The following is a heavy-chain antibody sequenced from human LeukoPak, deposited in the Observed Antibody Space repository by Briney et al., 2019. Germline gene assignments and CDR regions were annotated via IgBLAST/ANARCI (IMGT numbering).Heavy chain of an antibody. J-gene: IGHJ4*02. Sequence: PGGSLRLSCAASGFSFSTYTMNWVRQAPGKGLEWVSAINSRGDSTFYADSVKGQFTISRDNSKSTVYLQMNSLRADDTAVYYCAKERQTGDYFTSDFWGQGTLVTVSS. D-gene: IGHD4-17*01. CDR2: INSRGDST. CDR3: AKERQTGDYFTSDF. CDR1: GFSFSTYT. V-gene: IGHV3-23*01.